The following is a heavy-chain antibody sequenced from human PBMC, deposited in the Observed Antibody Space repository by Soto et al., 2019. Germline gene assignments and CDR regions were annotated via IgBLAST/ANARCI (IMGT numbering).Heavy chain of an antibody. D-gene: IGHD5-12*01. CDR1: GFILSTYA. J-gene: IGHJ4*02. CDR2: IAAVNGKT. V-gene: IGHV1-3*01. CDR3: ARGNTGYDYGFFEY. Sequence: ASVKVSCKTSGFILSTYAIHWVRQAPGQSPEWMGWIAAVNGKTEYSQKFQGRVTLTSDTSANTLYMDLTSLRSEDTDVYYCARGNTGYDYGFFEYWGQGTLVTVPQ.